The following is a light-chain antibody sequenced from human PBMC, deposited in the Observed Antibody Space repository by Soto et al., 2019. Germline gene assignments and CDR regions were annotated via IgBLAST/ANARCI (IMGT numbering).Light chain of an antibody. CDR2: AAS. Sequence: DIQMTQSPSSLSASLGGRVTITCRASQSIYSYLTWYQQKPGKAPKLLIYAASSLQSGFPSRFSGSGSGTDFTLTISSLQPEDFATYYCQQSYSIPRTFGPVTKVDI. V-gene: IGKV1-39*01. CDR3: QQSYSIPRT. J-gene: IGKJ3*01. CDR1: QSIYSY.